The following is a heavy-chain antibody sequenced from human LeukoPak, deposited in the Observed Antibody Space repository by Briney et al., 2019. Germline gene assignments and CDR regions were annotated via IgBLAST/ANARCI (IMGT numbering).Heavy chain of an antibody. Sequence: PSETLSLTCTVSGGSISSYYWGWIRQPPGKGLEWIGSIYHSGSTYYNPSLKSRVTTSVDTSKNQFSLKLSSVTAADTAVYYCAREGDDILTGTRDDYWGQGTLVTVSS. D-gene: IGHD3-9*01. J-gene: IGHJ4*02. CDR1: GGSISSYY. CDR3: AREGDDILTGTRDDY. V-gene: IGHV4-38-2*02. CDR2: IYHSGST.